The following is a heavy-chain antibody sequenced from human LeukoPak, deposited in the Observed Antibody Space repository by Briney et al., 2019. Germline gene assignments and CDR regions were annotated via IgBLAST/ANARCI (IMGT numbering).Heavy chain of an antibody. V-gene: IGHV4-30-2*01. CDR2: IYHSGST. Sequence: SQTLSLTCAVSGGSISSGGYSWSWIRQPPGKGLEWIGYIYHSGSTYYNPSLKSRVTISVDRSKNQFSLKLSSVTAADTAVYYCARATIDYALDYWGQGTLVTVSS. CDR1: GGSISSGGYS. CDR3: ARATIDYALDY. D-gene: IGHD3-16*01. J-gene: IGHJ4*02.